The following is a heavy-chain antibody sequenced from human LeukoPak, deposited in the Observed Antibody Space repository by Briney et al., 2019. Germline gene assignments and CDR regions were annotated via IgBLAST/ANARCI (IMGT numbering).Heavy chain of an antibody. V-gene: IGHV3-7*01. CDR1: GFTFSTYW. J-gene: IGHJ4*02. CDR2: IKQDGSDK. Sequence: PGGSLRLSCAASGFTFSTYWMTWVRQAPGKGLEWVANIKQDGSDKYYVDSVKGRFTISRDNAKNSLYLQMNSLRAEDTAVYYCAREPYEKGEDYWGQGTLVTVS. CDR3: AREPYEKGEDY. D-gene: IGHD5-12*01.